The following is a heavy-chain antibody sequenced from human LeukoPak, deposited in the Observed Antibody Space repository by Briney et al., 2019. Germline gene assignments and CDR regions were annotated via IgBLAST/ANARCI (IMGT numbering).Heavy chain of an antibody. V-gene: IGHV4-59*01. CDR1: GGSISTYY. J-gene: IGHJ3*01. Sequence: SETLSLTCTVSGGSISTYYWSWIRQPPGKELEWIGYIYYTGSTNYNPSLKSRVTISVDTSKNQFSLRLSSVTAADTAVYYCVRDAEATVTAFDLWGQGTLVTVSS. D-gene: IGHD5-24*01. CDR3: VRDAEATVTAFDL. CDR2: IYYTGST.